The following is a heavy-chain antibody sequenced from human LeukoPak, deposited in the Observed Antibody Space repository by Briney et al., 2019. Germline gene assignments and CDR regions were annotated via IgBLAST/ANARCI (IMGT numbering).Heavy chain of an antibody. D-gene: IGHD2-2*02. Sequence: GGSLRLSCAASGFTFSSYAMSCVRQAPGKGLEWVSGIRGSGGSTYYADSVKGRFTISRDNSKNTLYLQMNSLRAEDTAVYYCAKGSSIRRYSAFDIWGQGTMVTVSS. J-gene: IGHJ3*02. V-gene: IGHV3-23*01. CDR1: GFTFSSYA. CDR2: IRGSGGST. CDR3: AKGSSIRRYSAFDI.